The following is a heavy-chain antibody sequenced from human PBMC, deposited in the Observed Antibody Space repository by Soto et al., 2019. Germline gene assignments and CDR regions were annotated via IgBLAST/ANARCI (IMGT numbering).Heavy chain of an antibody. J-gene: IGHJ2*01. V-gene: IGHV1-69*12. CDR2: ISPIIGTA. D-gene: IGHD2-15*01. CDR3: AREAVVVVAATRGWFFDL. Sequence: QVQLVQSGAEVKKPGSSVKVSCKASGGTFKTYAITWVRQAPGQGLEWMGGISPIIGTAKYAQKFQGRVTITADESTNTAYMELSSLRPEDTAAYYCAREAVVVVAATRGWFFDLWGRGTLVSVSS. CDR1: GGTFKTYA.